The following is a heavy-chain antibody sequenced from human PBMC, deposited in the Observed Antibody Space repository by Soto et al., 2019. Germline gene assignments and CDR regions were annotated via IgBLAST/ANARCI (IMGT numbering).Heavy chain of an antibody. D-gene: IGHD3-3*01. CDR2: ITLNGGNT. J-gene: IGHJ6*02. CDR1: GFRFDDYN. Sequence: GGSLRLSCAASGFRFDDYNIHWVRQAPGKGLEWVSLITLNGGNTYYADSVKGRFTISRDGTTKSVSLQMTSLKTEDTGLYYCARETLSFGSALDVWGQGTTVTVSS. V-gene: IGHV3-43*01. CDR3: ARETLSFGSALDV.